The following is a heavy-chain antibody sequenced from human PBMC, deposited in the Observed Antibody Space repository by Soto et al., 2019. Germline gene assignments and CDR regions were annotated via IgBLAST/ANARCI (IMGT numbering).Heavy chain of an antibody. J-gene: IGHJ4*02. V-gene: IGHV4-34*01. CDR2: INHSGST. CDR1: GGSFSGYY. CDR3: ARDSPNRRGYSKRGPFDY. Sequence: SETLSLTCAVYGGSFSGYYWSWIRQPPGKGLEWIGEINHSGSTNYNPSLKSRVTISVDTSKNQFSLKLSSVTAADTAVYYCARDSPNRRGYSKRGPFDYWGQGTLVTVSS. D-gene: IGHD5-18*01.